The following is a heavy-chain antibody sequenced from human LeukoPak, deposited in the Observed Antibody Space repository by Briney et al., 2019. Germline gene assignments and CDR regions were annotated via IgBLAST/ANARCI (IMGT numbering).Heavy chain of an antibody. Sequence: PSETLSLTCTVSGGSISSYYWTWIRQPAGKGLEWIGRIHPSGTTNHNPSLKSRVIMSLDMSNNQFSLKVRFVTAADTAVYYCARETEVPGGRSWDFWGQGTLVTVSS. J-gene: IGHJ4*02. V-gene: IGHV4-4*07. CDR1: GGSISSYY. D-gene: IGHD6-19*01. CDR3: ARETEVPGGRSWDF. CDR2: IHPSGTT.